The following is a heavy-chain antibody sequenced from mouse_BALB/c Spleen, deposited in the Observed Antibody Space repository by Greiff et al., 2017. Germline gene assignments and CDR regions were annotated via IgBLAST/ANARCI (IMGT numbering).Heavy chain of an antibody. D-gene: IGHD4-1*01. CDR2: INPSTGYT. Sequence: VQLKQSGAELAKPGASVKMSCKASGYTFTSYWMHWVKQRPGQGLEWIGYINPSTGYTEYNQKFKDKATLTADKSSSTAYMQLSSLTSEDSAVYYCARGTGTRGLYYAMDYWGQGTSVTVSS. CDR3: ARGTGTRGLYYAMDY. V-gene: IGHV1-7*01. CDR1: GYTFTSYW. J-gene: IGHJ4*01.